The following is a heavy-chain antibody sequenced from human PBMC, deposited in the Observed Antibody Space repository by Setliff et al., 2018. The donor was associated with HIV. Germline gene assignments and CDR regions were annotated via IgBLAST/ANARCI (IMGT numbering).Heavy chain of an antibody. CDR2: IYTSGST. CDR3: ARLRYGSGIPLDV. D-gene: IGHD3-10*01. CDR1: GGSISGTYY. Sequence: SETLSLTCTVSGGSISGTYYWNWIRQPAGKALEWIGRIYTSGSTNYNPSLKSRVTISVDTSKNQFSLELSSVTAADTAVYYCARLRYGSGIPLDVWGTGISVTVSS. J-gene: IGHJ6*04. V-gene: IGHV4-61*02.